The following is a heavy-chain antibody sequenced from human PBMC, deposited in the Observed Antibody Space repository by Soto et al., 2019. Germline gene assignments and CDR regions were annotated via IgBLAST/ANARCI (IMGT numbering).Heavy chain of an antibody. Sequence: ASVKVSCKASGGTFSSYAISWVRQAPGQGLEWMGGIIPIFGTANYAQKFQGRVTITADESTSTAYMELSSLRSEDTAVYYCVNTFGGVIVPPRENWGQGTLVTVSS. V-gene: IGHV1-69*13. CDR1: GGTFSSYA. J-gene: IGHJ4*02. CDR2: IIPIFGTA. CDR3: VNTFGGVIVPPREN. D-gene: IGHD3-16*02.